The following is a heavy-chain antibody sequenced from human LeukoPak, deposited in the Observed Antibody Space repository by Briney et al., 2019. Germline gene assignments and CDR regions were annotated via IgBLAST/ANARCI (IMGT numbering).Heavy chain of an antibody. Sequence: GRSLRLSCAASRFTFSSFAMHWVRQAPGKGLEWVAVISYDGNNKYYADSVKGRFTISRDNSKNTVYLQMNSLRAEDTAVYYCARAGYCSSTSCYAYYYGMDVWGQGTTVTVSS. J-gene: IGHJ6*02. CDR2: ISYDGNNK. V-gene: IGHV3-30-3*01. CDR1: RFTFSSFA. CDR3: ARAGYCSSTSCYAYYYGMDV. D-gene: IGHD2-2*01.